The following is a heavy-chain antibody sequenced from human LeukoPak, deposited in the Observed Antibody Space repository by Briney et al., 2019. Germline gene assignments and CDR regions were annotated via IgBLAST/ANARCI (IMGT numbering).Heavy chain of an antibody. CDR1: GFTFINAW. J-gene: IGHJ4*02. CDR3: TTDGVGVEGATYDN. Sequence: GGSLRLFCAASGFTFINAWMAWVPQAPGKGLEWVGRIKVKAHGGTIEYAAPVKGGFTISRDDSKNTRYLQMNSLKTEDTAVYYCTTDGVGVEGATYDNGGQGTLVSVSS. V-gene: IGHV3-15*01. CDR2: IKVKAHGGTI. D-gene: IGHD1-26*01.